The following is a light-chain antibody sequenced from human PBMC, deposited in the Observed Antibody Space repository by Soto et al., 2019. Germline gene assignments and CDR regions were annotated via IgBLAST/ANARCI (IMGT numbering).Light chain of an antibody. CDR3: QQYGSSLLT. CDR1: QSVSSSY. Sequence: EIVLTQSPGTLSLSPGERATLSCRASQSVSSSYLAWHQQKPGQAPRRLIYGASSRATGIPDRFSGSGSGTDFTLTISRLEPEDFAVYYCQQYGSSLLTFGGGTKVEIK. J-gene: IGKJ4*01. V-gene: IGKV3-20*01. CDR2: GAS.